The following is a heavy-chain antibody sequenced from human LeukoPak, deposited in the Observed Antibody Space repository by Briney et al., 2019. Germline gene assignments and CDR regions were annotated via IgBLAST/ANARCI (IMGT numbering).Heavy chain of an antibody. Sequence: GGSLRLSCAASGFTFSSYSMNWVRQAPGKGLEWVSSISSSSSYIYYADSVKGRFTISRDNAKNSLYLQMNSLRAEDTAVYYCARVEVQLWFFDYWGQGTLVTVSS. CDR2: ISSSSSYI. V-gene: IGHV3-21*01. CDR1: GFTFSSYS. CDR3: ARVEVQLWFFDY. J-gene: IGHJ4*02. D-gene: IGHD5-18*01.